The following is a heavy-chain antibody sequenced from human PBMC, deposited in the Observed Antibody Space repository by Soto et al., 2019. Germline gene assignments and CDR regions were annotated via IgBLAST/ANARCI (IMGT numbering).Heavy chain of an antibody. D-gene: IGHD1-1*01. Sequence: EEQVSESGGGFVQPGGSLRLSCAASGFNFNTFAMSWIRQAPGKGLAWVSHISSSGGSRDYADSVRGRFTISRDNSKNVLFLQMNSLRADDTATYYCAKAPPSPWTANWVDPCGKGTLVTVSS. CDR1: GFNFNTFA. CDR2: ISSSGGSR. CDR3: AKAPPSPWTANWVDP. V-gene: IGHV3-23*01. J-gene: IGHJ5*02.